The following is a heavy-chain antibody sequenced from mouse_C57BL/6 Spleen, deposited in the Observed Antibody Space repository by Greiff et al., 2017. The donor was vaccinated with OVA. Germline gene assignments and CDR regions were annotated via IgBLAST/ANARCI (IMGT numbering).Heavy chain of an antibody. V-gene: IGHV14-2*01. D-gene: IGHD1-1*01. Sequence: VQLQQSGAELVKPGASVKLSCTASGFNIKDYYMHWVKQRPEQGLEWIGRIDPEDGETKYAPKFQGKATITADTSSNTAYLQLSSLTSEDTAVYDCASGGYCGSSYWYFDVWGTGTTVTVSS. CDR1: GFNIKDYY. CDR3: ASGGYCGSSYWYFDV. CDR2: IDPEDGET. J-gene: IGHJ1*03.